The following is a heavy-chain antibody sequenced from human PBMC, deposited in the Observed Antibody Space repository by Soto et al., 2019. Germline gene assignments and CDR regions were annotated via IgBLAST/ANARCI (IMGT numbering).Heavy chain of an antibody. Sequence: KQSQTLSLTCAISGDSVSSNSAAWNWIRQSPSRGLEWLGRTYYRSKWYNDYAVSVKSRITINPDTSKNQFSLQLNSVTPEDTAVYYCARWHYDSSGTRDNWFDPWGQGTLVTVSS. V-gene: IGHV6-1*01. J-gene: IGHJ5*02. CDR1: GDSVSSNSAA. D-gene: IGHD3-22*01. CDR2: TYYRSKWYN. CDR3: ARWHYDSSGTRDNWFDP.